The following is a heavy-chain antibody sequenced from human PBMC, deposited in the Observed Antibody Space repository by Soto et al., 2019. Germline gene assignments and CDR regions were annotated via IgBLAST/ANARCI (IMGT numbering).Heavy chain of an antibody. D-gene: IGHD4-4*01. CDR3: ARGAVTDLFDY. Sequence: SETLSLTCTVSGGSISSGGYYWSWIRQHPGKGLEWIGYIYYSGSTYYNPSFKSRVTISVDTSKNQFSLKLSSVTAADTAVYYCARGAVTDLFDYWGQGTLVTVSS. CDR2: IYYSGST. CDR1: GGSISSGGYY. V-gene: IGHV4-31*03. J-gene: IGHJ4*02.